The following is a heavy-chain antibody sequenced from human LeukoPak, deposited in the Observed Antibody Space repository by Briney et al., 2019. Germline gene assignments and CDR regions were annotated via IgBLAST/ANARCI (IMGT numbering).Heavy chain of an antibody. CDR1: GFSLSTSGVG. CDR2: IYWDDDK. J-gene: IGHJ4*02. V-gene: IGHV2-5*02. D-gene: IGHD6-6*01. CDR3: AHSLGSIAARYFDY. Sequence: SGPTLVKPTQTLTLTCTFSGFSLSTSGVGVGWVRQPPGKALEWLALIYWDDDKRYSPSLKSRLTITKDTSKNQVVLTMTNMDPVDTATYYCAHSLGSIAARYFDYWGQGTLVTVSS.